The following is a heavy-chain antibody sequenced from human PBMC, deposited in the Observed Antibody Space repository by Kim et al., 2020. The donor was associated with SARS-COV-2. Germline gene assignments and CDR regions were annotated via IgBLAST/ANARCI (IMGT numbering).Heavy chain of an antibody. CDR2: ISAYNGNT. CDR3: ARESIPNTAMAKSPADY. V-gene: IGHV1-18*01. Sequence: ASVKVSCKASGYTFTSYGISWVRQAPGQGLEWMGWISAYNGNTNYAQKLQGRVTMTTDTSTSTAYMELRSLRSDDTAVYYCARESIPNTAMAKSPADYWGQGTLVTVSS. J-gene: IGHJ4*02. CDR1: GYTFTSYG. D-gene: IGHD5-18*01.